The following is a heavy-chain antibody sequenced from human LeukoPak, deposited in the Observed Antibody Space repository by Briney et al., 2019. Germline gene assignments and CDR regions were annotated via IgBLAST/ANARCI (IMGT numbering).Heavy chain of an antibody. CDR3: ARAPSFGDYGGDY. J-gene: IGHJ4*02. D-gene: IGHD4-17*01. Sequence: ASVKVSCKASGYNFTNYGISGVRQAPGHGLEWMGWISAYNGETKYAQKLQGRVTMTTDTSTTTAYMELRSLRSDDTAVYYCARAPSFGDYGGDYWGQGTLVTVSS. V-gene: IGHV1-18*01. CDR1: GYNFTNYG. CDR2: ISAYNGET.